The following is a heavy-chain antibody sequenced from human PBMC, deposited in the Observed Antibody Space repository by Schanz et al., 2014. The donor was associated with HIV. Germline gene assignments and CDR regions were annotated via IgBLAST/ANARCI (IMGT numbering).Heavy chain of an antibody. Sequence: QVQLVQSGAAVKKPGASVKVSCKASGYSFTSYDINWVRQATGQGLEWMGWISAYNGKTNYARKVQGRVTMTTDTSTSTAYMELRSLRSDETAVYYCARDSTDYYDSSGYQYWGQGTLVTVSS. CDR3: ARDSTDYYDSSGYQY. CDR1: GYSFTSYD. CDR2: ISAYNGKT. D-gene: IGHD3-22*01. V-gene: IGHV1-18*01. J-gene: IGHJ4*02.